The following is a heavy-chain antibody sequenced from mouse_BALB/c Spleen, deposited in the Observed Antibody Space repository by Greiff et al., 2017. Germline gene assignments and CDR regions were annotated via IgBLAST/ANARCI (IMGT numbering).Heavy chain of an antibody. J-gene: IGHJ3*01. CDR1: GFSLTGYG. CDR2: IWGDGST. Sequence: VQLQQSGPGLVAPSQSLSITCTVSGFSLTGYGVNWVRQPPGKGLEWLGMIWGDGSTDYNSALKSRLSISKDNSKSQVFLKMNSLQTDDTARYYCARDGDYYGPAWFAYWGQGTLVTVSA. CDR3: ARDGDYYGPAWFAY. V-gene: IGHV2-6-7*01. D-gene: IGHD1-2*01.